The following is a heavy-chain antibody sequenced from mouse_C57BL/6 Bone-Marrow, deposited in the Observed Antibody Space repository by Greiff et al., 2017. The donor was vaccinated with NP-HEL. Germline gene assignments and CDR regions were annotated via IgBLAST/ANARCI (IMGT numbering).Heavy chain of an antibody. Sequence: DVMLVESGGGLVQPGGSMKLSCVASGFTFSNYWMNWVRQSPEKGLEWVAQIRLKSDNYATHYAESVKGRFTISRDDSKSSVYLQMNNLRAEDTGIYYCTPLGRRFAYWGQGTLVTVSA. CDR1: GFTFSNYW. V-gene: IGHV6-3*01. CDR2: IRLKSDNYAT. J-gene: IGHJ3*01. CDR3: TPLGRRFAY. D-gene: IGHD4-1*01.